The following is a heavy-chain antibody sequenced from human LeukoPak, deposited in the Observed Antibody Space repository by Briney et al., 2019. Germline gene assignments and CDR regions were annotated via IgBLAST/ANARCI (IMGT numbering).Heavy chain of an antibody. J-gene: IGHJ4*02. CDR2: IYYGRTT. D-gene: IGHD5-12*01. Sequence: SETLSLTCTVSAGSISSSSHHWGWIRQSPGKGLEWIGSIYYGRTTNYNPSLNSRVTISVVTSKNQFSLQLNSVTAADTAVYYCVRHDGRGGATMGALDSWGQGSLVTVSS. CDR3: VRHDGRGGATMGALDS. V-gene: IGHV4-39*01. CDR1: AGSISSSSHH.